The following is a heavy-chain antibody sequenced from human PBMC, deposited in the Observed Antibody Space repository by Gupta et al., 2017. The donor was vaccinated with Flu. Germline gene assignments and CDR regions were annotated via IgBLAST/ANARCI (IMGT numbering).Heavy chain of an antibody. J-gene: IGHJ6*03. CDR2: IYYSGSI. V-gene: IGHV4-59*08. CDR3: ARRTPGYYHMDG. CDR1: GGSISNYY. Sequence: CTVSGGSISNYYWNWLRQSPGKGLEWIGYIYYSGSINYNPSLRARVTISLDTSTNQFSLQLTSVTAADTAVYYFARRTPGYYHMDGGGKGTTVTVSS.